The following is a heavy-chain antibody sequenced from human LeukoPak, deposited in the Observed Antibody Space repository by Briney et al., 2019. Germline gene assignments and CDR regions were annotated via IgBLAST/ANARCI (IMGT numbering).Heavy chain of an antibody. CDR3: ARGRAAQGAFDI. CDR2: INADNGDT. Sequence: GASVKVSCKASGYTFTNCAMHWVRQAPGQRLEWMGWINADNGDTKYSQKLQGRVTITRNTSASTAYMELSSLTSEDTAVYYCARGRAAQGAFDIWGQGTMVTVSS. CDR1: GYTFTNCA. V-gene: IGHV1-3*01. D-gene: IGHD2-15*01. J-gene: IGHJ3*02.